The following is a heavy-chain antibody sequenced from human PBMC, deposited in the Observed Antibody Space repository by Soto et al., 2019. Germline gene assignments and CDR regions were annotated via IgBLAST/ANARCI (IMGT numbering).Heavy chain of an antibody. CDR2: IDHSGNT. D-gene: IGHD1-26*01. Sequence: QVQLQQWGAGLLKPSETLSLTCAVTADSFSHYYWSWLRQPPGKGLEWIGEIDHSGNTNYSPSLKSRVTISLDTPKNQFPLKLNSVTAADTGVYYCVGGRGRLVGFDYWGQGTLVTVSS. CDR3: VGGRGRLVGFDY. V-gene: IGHV4-34*01. J-gene: IGHJ4*02. CDR1: ADSFSHYY.